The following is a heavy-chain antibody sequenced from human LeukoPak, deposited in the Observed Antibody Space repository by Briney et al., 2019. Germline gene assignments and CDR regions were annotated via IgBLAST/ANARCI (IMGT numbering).Heavy chain of an antibody. CDR2: INHSGST. J-gene: IGHJ5*02. Sequence: SPSETLSLTCAVYGGSFSGYYWCWIRQPPGKGLEWIGEINHSGSTNYNPSLKSRVTISVDTSKNQFSLKLSSVTAADTAVYYCARARQSRGWFDPWGQGTLVTVSS. CDR3: ARARQSRGWFDP. CDR1: GGSFSGYY. V-gene: IGHV4-34*01.